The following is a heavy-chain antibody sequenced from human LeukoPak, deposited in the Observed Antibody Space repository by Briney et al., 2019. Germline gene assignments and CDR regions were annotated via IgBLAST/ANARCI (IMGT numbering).Heavy chain of an antibody. CDR3: ARSRSGYSYDHAAFDI. Sequence: SETLSLTCAVYGGSFSGYYWSWIRQPPGKGLEWIGEINHSGSTNYNPSLKSRVTISVDTSRNQFSLKLSSVTAADTAVYYCARSRSGYSYDHAAFDIWGQGTMVTVSS. D-gene: IGHD5-18*01. J-gene: IGHJ3*02. CDR1: GGSFSGYY. CDR2: INHSGST. V-gene: IGHV4-34*01.